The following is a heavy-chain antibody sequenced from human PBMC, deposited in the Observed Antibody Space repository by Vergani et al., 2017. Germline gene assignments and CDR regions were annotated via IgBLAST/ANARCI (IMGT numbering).Heavy chain of an antibody. CDR2: IIPIFGTA. J-gene: IGHJ6*02. CDR3: AGGGTRFLEWPHYYYYGMDV. V-gene: IGHV1-69*01. Sequence: QVQLVQSGAEVKKPGSSVKVSCKASGGTFSSYAISWVRQAPGQGLEWMGGIIPIFGTANYAQKFQGRVTITADESTSTAYMELSSLRSEDTAVYYCAGGGTRFLEWPHYYYYGMDVWGQGTTVTVSS. CDR1: GGTFSSYA. D-gene: IGHD3-3*01.